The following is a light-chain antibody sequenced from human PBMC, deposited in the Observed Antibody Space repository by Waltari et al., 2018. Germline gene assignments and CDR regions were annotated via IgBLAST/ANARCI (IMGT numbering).Light chain of an antibody. J-gene: IGKJ4*01. Sequence: DIQMTQSPSSLSISVGDRVTITCQATQDITNRLNWYQQKPGKAPKLLIYDASKLGTGVSSRFSGSGSGTDFTFTISSLQSEDFATYFCQQYDSLPLTFGGGTKVDIK. CDR3: QQYDSLPLT. V-gene: IGKV1-33*01. CDR2: DAS. CDR1: QDITNR.